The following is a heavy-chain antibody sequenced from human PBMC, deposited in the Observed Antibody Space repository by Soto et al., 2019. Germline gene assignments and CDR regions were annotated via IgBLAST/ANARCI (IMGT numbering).Heavy chain of an antibody. V-gene: IGHV1-69*13. CDR3: ARGPGCTSCHMGEWFDP. Sequence: SVKVSCKASGGTFSSYAISWVRQAPGQGLEWMGGIIPIFGTANYAQKFQGRVTITADESTSTAYMELSSLRSEDTAVYYCARGPGCTSCHMGEWFDPWGQGTLVTVSS. J-gene: IGHJ5*02. CDR2: IIPIFGTA. D-gene: IGHD2-2*02. CDR1: GGTFSSYA.